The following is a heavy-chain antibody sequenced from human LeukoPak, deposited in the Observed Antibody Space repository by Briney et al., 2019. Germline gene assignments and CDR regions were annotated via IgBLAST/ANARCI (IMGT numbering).Heavy chain of an antibody. CDR2: IYYSGST. J-gene: IGHJ5*02. Sequence: SETLSLTCTVSGGSISSSSYYWGWIRQPPGKGLEWIGSIYYSGSTYYNPSLKSRVTISVDTSKNQFSLKLSSVTAADTAVYYCARTYGSGLPPQNWSDPWGQGTLVTVSS. CDR1: GGSISSSSYY. CDR3: ARTYGSGLPPQNWSDP. V-gene: IGHV4-39*01. D-gene: IGHD3-10*01.